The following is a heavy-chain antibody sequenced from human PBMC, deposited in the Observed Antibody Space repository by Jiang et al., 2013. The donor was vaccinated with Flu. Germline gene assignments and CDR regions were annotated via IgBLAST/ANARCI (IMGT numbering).Heavy chain of an antibody. J-gene: IGHJ3*02. V-gene: IGHV1-69*06. Sequence: VQLVESGAEVKKPGSSVKVSCKASGGTFSTYAINWVRQAPGQGLEWMGGIIPSIATVKYAQRFQGRVTLTADKATSTAYMELSSLRSEDTAVYYCARDRQWELLGDAFDIWGQGTMVTVSS. CDR3: ARDRQWELLGDAFDI. CDR2: IIPSIATV. D-gene: IGHD1-26*01. CDR1: GGTFSTYA.